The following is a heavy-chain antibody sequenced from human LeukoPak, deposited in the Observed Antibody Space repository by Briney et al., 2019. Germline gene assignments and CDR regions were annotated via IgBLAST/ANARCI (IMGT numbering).Heavy chain of an antibody. V-gene: IGHV4-61*08. CDR3: AGSGYYYDGSGLDY. J-gene: IGHJ4*02. D-gene: IGHD3-22*01. CDR1: GGSISSGGYS. Sequence: SETLSLTCAVSGGSISSGGYSWSWIRQPPRKGLEWIGYIYYSGGTNYNPSLKSRVTISVDTSKNQCSLKLSSVTAADTAVYYCAGSGYYYDGSGLDYWGQGTLVTVSS. CDR2: IYYSGGT.